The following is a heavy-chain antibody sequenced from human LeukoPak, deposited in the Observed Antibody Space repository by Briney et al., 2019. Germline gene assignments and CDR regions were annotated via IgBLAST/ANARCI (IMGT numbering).Heavy chain of an antibody. CDR1: GFTFSSYA. J-gene: IGHJ6*02. CDR3: ARFGGGYGMDV. CDR2: ISSSSSYI. D-gene: IGHD2-15*01. V-gene: IGHV3-21*06. Sequence: GGSLRLSCAASGFTFSSYAMSWVRQAPGKGLEWVSSISSSSSYIYYADSVKGRFTISRDNAKNSLYLQMNSLRAEDTAVYYCARFGGGYGMDVWGQGTTVTVSS.